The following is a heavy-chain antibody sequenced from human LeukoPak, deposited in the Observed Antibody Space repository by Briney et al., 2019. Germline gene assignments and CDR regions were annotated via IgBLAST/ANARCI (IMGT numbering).Heavy chain of an antibody. J-gene: IGHJ5*02. CDR3: AKGVKLLLFGNWFDP. Sequence: PGGSLRLSCAASGFTFSSYAMSWVRQAPGKGLEWVSAISGSGDSTYYADSVKGRFTISRDNSKNTLYLQMNSLRAEDTAVYYCAKGVKLLLFGNWFDPWGQGTLVTVSS. V-gene: IGHV3-23*01. CDR1: GFTFSSYA. CDR2: ISGSGDST. D-gene: IGHD3-10*01.